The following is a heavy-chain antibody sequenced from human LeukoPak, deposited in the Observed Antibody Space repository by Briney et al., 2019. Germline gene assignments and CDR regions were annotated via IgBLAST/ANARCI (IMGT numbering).Heavy chain of an antibody. CDR1: GGSISNYY. Sequence: SETLSLTCTASGGSISNYYWSWIRQPAGKGLEWIGRIYTSGSTNYNPSLKSRVTMSVDTSKNQFSLKLNSVTAADTAVYYCARGSGGSSDTDFDYWGQGHLVTVSS. D-gene: IGHD1-26*01. J-gene: IGHJ4*02. CDR2: IYTSGST. V-gene: IGHV4-4*07. CDR3: ARGSGGSSDTDFDY.